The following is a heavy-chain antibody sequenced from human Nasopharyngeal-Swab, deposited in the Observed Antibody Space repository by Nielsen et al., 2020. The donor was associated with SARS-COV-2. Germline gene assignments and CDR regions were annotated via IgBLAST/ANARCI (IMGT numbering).Heavy chain of an antibody. CDR3: ARDIVVVPAALSQYYFDY. J-gene: IGHJ4*02. D-gene: IGHD2-2*01. Sequence: PGKGLEWIGSIYHSGSTYYNPSLKSRVTISVDTSKNQFSLKLSSVTAADTAVYYCARDIVVVPAALSQYYFDYWGQGTLVTVS. V-gene: IGHV4-38-2*02. CDR2: IYHSGST.